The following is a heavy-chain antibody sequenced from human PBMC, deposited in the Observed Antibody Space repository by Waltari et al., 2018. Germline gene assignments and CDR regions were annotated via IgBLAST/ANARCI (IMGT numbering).Heavy chain of an antibody. V-gene: IGHV1-8*03. Sequence: QVQLVQSGAEVKTPGASVKVSCKASGYPFTSYDINWVRQATGQGLEWMGWRNPNSGTTGDAQKFQGRVTITRNTSISPAYMELSSLRSEDTAVYYCARRRGYSDYEGWFDPWGQGTLVTVSS. CDR1: GYPFTSYD. J-gene: IGHJ5*02. D-gene: IGHD5-12*01. CDR3: ARRRGYSDYEGWFDP. CDR2: RNPNSGTT.